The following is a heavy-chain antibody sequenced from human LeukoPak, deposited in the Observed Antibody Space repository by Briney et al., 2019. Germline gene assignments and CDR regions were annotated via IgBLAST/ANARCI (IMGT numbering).Heavy chain of an antibody. J-gene: IGHJ4*02. CDR2: IYHSGST. CDR1: GGSISSGGYS. Sequence: PSETLSLTCAVSGGSISSGGYSWSWLRQPPGKGLEWIGYIYHSGSTYYNPSLKSRVTISVDRSKNQFSLKPSSVTAADTAVYYCARAAGQLVHFDYWGQGTLVTVSS. CDR3: ARAAGQLVHFDY. D-gene: IGHD6-6*01. V-gene: IGHV4-30-2*01.